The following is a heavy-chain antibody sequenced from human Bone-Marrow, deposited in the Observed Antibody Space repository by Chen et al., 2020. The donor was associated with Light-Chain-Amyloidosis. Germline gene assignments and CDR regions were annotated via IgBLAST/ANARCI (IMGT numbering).Heavy chain of an antibody. J-gene: IGHJ4*02. CDR2: IYPDDSDA. V-gene: IGHV5-51*01. CDR1: GYTFPNYW. CDR3: ARRRDGYNFDY. Sequence: EVQLEQSGPEVKQPGESLKISCKGHGYTFPNYWIGWVRQMPGKGLEWMGVIYPDDSDARYSPSFEGQVTISADKSITTAYLQWRSLKASDTAMYYCARRRDGYNFDYWGQGTLVTVSS. D-gene: IGHD5-12*01.